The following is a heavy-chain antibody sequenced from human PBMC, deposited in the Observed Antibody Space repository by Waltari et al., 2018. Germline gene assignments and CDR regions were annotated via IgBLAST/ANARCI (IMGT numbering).Heavy chain of an antibody. V-gene: IGHV1-3*01. CDR1: GYTFTNYA. J-gene: IGHJ3*02. Sequence: QVQLVQSGAEVKKPGASVKVSCMASGYTFTNYAMHWVRRAPGQRLEWMGWINAGNGNTKYSQDFQGRVTITRDTSASTAYMELSSLRSEDTAVYYCARGDSSGYWFAFDIWGQGTMVTVSS. CDR2: INAGNGNT. D-gene: IGHD3-22*01. CDR3: ARGDSSGYWFAFDI.